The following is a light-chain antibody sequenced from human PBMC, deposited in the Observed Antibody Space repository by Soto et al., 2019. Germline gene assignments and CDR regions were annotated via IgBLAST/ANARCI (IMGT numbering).Light chain of an antibody. Sequence: QSALTQPASVSGSPGQSITISCTGTSSDVGNYNLVSWYQQHPGKAPKLMIYEGTKRPSGISNRFSGSKSGNTASLTISGLQAEDEADYSCCSYAGSSTWVFGGGTKLTVL. J-gene: IGLJ3*02. CDR3: CSYAGSSTWV. CDR2: EGT. CDR1: SSDVGNYNL. V-gene: IGLV2-23*01.